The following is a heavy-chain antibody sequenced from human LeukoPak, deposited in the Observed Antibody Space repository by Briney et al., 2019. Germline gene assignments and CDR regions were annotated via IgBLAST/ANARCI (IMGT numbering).Heavy chain of an antibody. J-gene: IGHJ4*02. Sequence: SQTLSLTCAISGDSLSNNNVAWYWIRQSPSRGLEWLGRTYYRPKFNTDYAVSVKSRIAINSDTSKNPFSLQLNSVTPEDTGVYYWARGSHSTFDYWGRGTLVTVPS. V-gene: IGHV6-1*01. CDR2: TYYRPKFNT. D-gene: IGHD3-10*01. CDR3: ARGSHSTFDY. CDR1: GDSLSNNNVA.